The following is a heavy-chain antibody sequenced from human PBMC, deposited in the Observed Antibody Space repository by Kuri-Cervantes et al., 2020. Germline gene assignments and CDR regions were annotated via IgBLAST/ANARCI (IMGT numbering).Heavy chain of an antibody. J-gene: IGHJ4*02. CDR1: EINFSAYV. CDR2: ISASGDAT. V-gene: IGHV3-23*01. D-gene: IGHD3-22*01. Sequence: LSLTCAASEINFSAYVMGWVRLAPGRGLEWVSTISASGDATYYSDSVKGRFTISRDISKSTLYLQTNTLRPEDTAIYYCAREEHSSGYAGDFDFWGQGSLVTVSS. CDR3: AREEHSSGYAGDFDF.